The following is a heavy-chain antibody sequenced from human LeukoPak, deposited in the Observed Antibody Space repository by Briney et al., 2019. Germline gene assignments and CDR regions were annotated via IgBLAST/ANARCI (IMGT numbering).Heavy chain of an antibody. D-gene: IGHD1-26*01. CDR3: AKDFYSGSSP. J-gene: IGHJ5*02. CDR2: IKQDGSEK. Sequence: GGSLRLSCAASGFTFSSYWMSWVRQAPGKGLEWVANIKQDGSEKYYVDSVKGRFTISRDKSKNTLYLQMNSLRTEDTAVYYCAKDFYSGSSPWGQGTLVTVSS. CDR1: GFTFSSYW. V-gene: IGHV3-7*01.